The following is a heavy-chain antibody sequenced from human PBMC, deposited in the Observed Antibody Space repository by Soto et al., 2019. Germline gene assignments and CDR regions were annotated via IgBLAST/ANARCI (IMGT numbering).Heavy chain of an antibody. J-gene: IGHJ4*02. D-gene: IGHD2-15*01. CDR3: ARMAGDCSGGSCYSEMDY. CDR2: IIPIFGTA. V-gene: IGHV1-69*12. CDR1: GGTFSSYA. Sequence: QVQLVQSGAEVKKPGYSVKVSCKASGGTFSSYAISWVRQAPGQGLEWRGGIIPIFGTANYAQKLQGRVTITADESTSTAYMELSSLRSEDTAVYYCARMAGDCSGGSCYSEMDYWGQGTLVTVSS.